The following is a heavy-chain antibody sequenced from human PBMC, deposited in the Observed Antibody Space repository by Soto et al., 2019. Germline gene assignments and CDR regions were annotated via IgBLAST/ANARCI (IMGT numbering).Heavy chain of an antibody. Sequence: EAQLLESGGGLVRPGGSLRLSCAASGFRFTNYALSWVRQAPGKGLEWVSTLSASGGRPSYVDSVKGRFTISRDNSKNTLYAEINSMRADESAIYFCAKQAAVTTPSYYHGIDVWGQGTTVTVS. J-gene: IGHJ6*02. V-gene: IGHV3-23*01. D-gene: IGHD4-17*01. CDR3: AKQAAVTTPSYYHGIDV. CDR2: LSASGGRP. CDR1: GFRFTNYA.